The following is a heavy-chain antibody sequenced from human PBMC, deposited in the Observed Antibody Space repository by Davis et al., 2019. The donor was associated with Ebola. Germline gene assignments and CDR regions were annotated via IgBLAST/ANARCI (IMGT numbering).Heavy chain of an antibody. J-gene: IGHJ4*02. D-gene: IGHD3-16*01. CDR3: ARDRGGLDY. Sequence: GESLKISCAASGFTFSSYGMHWVRQAPGKGLEWVAVIWYDGSNKYYADSVKGRFTISRDNAKNSLYLQMNSLRAEDTAVYYCARDRGGLDYWGQGTLVTVSS. V-gene: IGHV3-33*01. CDR2: IWYDGSNK. CDR1: GFTFSSYG.